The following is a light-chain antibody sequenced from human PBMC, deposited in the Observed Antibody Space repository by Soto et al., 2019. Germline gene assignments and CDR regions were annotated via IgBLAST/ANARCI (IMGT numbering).Light chain of an antibody. V-gene: IGKV3-20*01. CDR2: GAS. CDR1: QSVSKNY. Sequence: EIWLTQYPGTLSLSPGERATLSCGASQSVSKNYLAWYKQKPGQAPRLLIYGASNRATGIPDRFSGSGSGTEFTLTISRLEPEDFAVYYCQQYGSSGTFGHGTKVDIK. J-gene: IGKJ1*01. CDR3: QQYGSSGT.